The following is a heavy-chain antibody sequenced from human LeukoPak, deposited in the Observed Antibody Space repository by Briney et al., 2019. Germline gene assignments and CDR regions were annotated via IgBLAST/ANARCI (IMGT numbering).Heavy chain of an antibody. CDR3: AKASAFYFDTSGYPIPHYYDF. J-gene: IGHJ4*02. Sequence: GGSLRLSCSASGFTFTTYAMTWVRQPPGKGLEWVSGISGTGDTTSYADSVKGRFTISRDNSKNTLFLQMNSLRAEDTAIYYCAKASAFYFDTSGYPIPHYYDFWGQGTLVTVSA. CDR2: ISGTGDTT. D-gene: IGHD3-22*01. CDR1: GFTFTTYA. V-gene: IGHV3-23*01.